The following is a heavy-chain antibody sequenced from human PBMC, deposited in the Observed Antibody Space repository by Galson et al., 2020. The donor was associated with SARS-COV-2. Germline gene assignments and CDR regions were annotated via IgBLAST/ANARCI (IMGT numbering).Heavy chain of an antibody. CDR2: ISYDGRNK. J-gene: IGHJ6*02. CDR1: GFTFSTYA. D-gene: IGHD2-15*01. CDR3: ARGDCSGGSCYRKLERPAFYYGMDV. V-gene: IGHV3-30*03. Sequence: QAGGSLRLSCAASGFTFSTYAMHWVRQTPGKGLEWVTLISYDGRNKYYADSVQGRFTISRDNSKNTLYLQMNSLRAEDTAVYYCARGDCSGGSCYRKLERPAFYYGMDVWGQGTTVTVPS.